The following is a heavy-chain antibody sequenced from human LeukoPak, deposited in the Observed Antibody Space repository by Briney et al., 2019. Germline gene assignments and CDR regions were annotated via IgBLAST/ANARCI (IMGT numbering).Heavy chain of an antibody. CDR2: ITGSSSYI. J-gene: IGHJ4*02. V-gene: IGHV3-21*01. CDR3: ARGFADFVWGSYPSSY. Sequence: GGSLRLSCVASGFTFSDYWMSWVRQAPGKGLEWVSSITGSSSYIHYADSVKGRFTISRDNAKNSLYLQMNSLRAEDTAVYYCARGFADFVWGSYPSSYWGQGILVTVSS. CDR1: GFTFSDYW. D-gene: IGHD3-16*02.